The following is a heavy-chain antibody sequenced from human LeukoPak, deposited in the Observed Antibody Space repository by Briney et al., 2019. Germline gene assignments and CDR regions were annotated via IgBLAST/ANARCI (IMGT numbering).Heavy chain of an antibody. D-gene: IGHD4-17*01. J-gene: IGHJ5*02. CDR3: ARLIHRGSGYGDYKDPVAGFDP. Sequence: PGGSLRLSCAASGFIFSSYWMSWVRQAPGKGLEWVANIKQDGSEKYYVDSVKGRFTISRDNAKNSLYLQMNSLRAEDTAVYYCARLIHRGSGYGDYKDPVAGFDPWGQGTLVTVSS. CDR2: IKQDGSEK. V-gene: IGHV3-7*01. CDR1: GFIFSSYW.